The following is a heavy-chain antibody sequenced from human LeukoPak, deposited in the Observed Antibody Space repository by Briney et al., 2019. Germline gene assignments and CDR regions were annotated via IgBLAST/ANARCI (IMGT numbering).Heavy chain of an antibody. CDR1: GFTVSSNY. CDR2: ISSSGSTI. D-gene: IGHD5-12*01. J-gene: IGHJ6*03. V-gene: IGHV3-11*04. CDR3: ARYSGYETPSRYYYYYMDV. Sequence: PGGSLRLSCAASGFTVSSNYMSWVRQAPGKGLEWVSYISSSGSTIYYADSVKGRFTISRDNAKNSLYLQMNSLRAEDTAVYYCARYSGYETPSRYYYYYMDVWGKGTTVTVSS.